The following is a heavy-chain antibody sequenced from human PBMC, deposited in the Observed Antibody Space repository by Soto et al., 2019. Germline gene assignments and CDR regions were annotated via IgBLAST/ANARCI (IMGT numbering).Heavy chain of an antibody. Sequence: GESLKISCKGSGYSFITYWISWVRQMPGKGLEWMGRIDPSDSYTNYSPSFQGHVTISADKSISTAYLQWSSLKASDTAMYYCARRSCSSTSCSYYGMDVWGQGTPVTVSS. V-gene: IGHV5-10-1*01. J-gene: IGHJ6*02. CDR1: GYSFITYW. CDR2: IDPSDSYT. D-gene: IGHD2-2*01. CDR3: ARRSCSSTSCSYYGMDV.